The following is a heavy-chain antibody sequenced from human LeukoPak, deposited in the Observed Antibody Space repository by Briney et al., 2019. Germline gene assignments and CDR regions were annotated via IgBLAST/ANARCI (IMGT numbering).Heavy chain of an antibody. CDR3: ARDRQGLTAGANNWFDP. CDR1: GYTFTSYG. CDR2: ISAYNGNT. Sequence: GASVKVTCKASGYTFTSYGISWVRQAPGQGLEWMGWISAYNGNTNYAQKLQGRVTMTTDTSTSTAYMELRSLRSDDTAVYYCARDRQGLTAGANNWFDPWGQGTLVSVSS. J-gene: IGHJ5*02. V-gene: IGHV1-18*01. D-gene: IGHD6-13*01.